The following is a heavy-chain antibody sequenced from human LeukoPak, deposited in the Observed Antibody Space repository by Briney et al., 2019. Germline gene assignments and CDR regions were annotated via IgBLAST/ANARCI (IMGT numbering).Heavy chain of an antibody. CDR2: INACNGNT. V-gene: IGHV1-3*01. D-gene: IGHD5-12*01. J-gene: IGHJ4*02. CDR1: GYTFTSYA. Sequence: ASVKVSCKASGYTFTSYAMHWVRQAPGQRLEWMGWINACNGNTKYSQKFQGRVTITRDTSASTAYMELSSLRSEDTAVYYCARADIVATICFDYWGQGTLVTVSS. CDR3: ARADIVATICFDY.